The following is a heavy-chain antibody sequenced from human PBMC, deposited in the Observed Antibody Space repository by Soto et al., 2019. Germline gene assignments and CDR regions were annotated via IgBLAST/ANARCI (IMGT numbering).Heavy chain of an antibody. CDR3: ARLIIAARTFRFDY. V-gene: IGHV1-8*01. CDR2: MNPNSGNT. J-gene: IGHJ4*02. Sequence: GASVKVSCKASGYTFTSYDINWVRQATGQGLEWMGWMNPNSGNTGYAQKFQGRVTMTRNTSISTAYMELSSLRSEDTAVYYCARLIIAARTFRFDYWGQGTLVTVSS. D-gene: IGHD6-6*01. CDR1: GYTFTSYD.